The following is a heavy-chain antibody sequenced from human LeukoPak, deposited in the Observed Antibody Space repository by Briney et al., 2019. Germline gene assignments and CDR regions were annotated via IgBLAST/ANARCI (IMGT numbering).Heavy chain of an antibody. J-gene: IGHJ3*02. V-gene: IGHV1-2*06. Sequence: GASVKVSCKASGYTFTVYYMHWVRQAPGQGLEWMGRINPNSGGTNYAQKFQGRVTMTRDTSISTAYMELSRLRSDDTAVYYCACSSTSGNDAFDIWGQGTMVTVSS. CDR2: INPNSGGT. CDR1: GYTFTVYY. CDR3: ACSSTSGNDAFDI. D-gene: IGHD2-2*01.